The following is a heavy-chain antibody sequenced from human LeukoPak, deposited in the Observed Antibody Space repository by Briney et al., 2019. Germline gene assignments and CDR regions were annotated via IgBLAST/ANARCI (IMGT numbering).Heavy chain of an antibody. CDR1: GFTFDDYA. V-gene: IGHV3-9*01. Sequence: PGGSLRLSCGVSGFTFDDYAMHWVRQPPGKGLEWVSGIGWNSGSEGYADSVKGRFTVSRDNAKKSLYLEMNSLRAEDTALYYCVKDPTANYDSYEHWLHPWGQGTLVTVSS. CDR3: VKDPTANYDSYEHWLHP. CDR2: IGWNSGSE. J-gene: IGHJ5*02. D-gene: IGHD3-22*01.